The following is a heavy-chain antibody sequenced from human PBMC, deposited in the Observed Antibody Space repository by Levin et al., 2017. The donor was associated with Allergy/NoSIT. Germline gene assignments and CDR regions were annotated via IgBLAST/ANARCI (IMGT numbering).Heavy chain of an antibody. V-gene: IGHV3-9*01. CDR2: ISWNRGSI. D-gene: IGHD2-21*02. CDR1: GFTFDDYA. CDR3: AISRVVTAPFDY. Sequence: SGGSLRLSCAASGFTFDDYAMHWVRQAPGKGLEWVSGISWNRGSIGFADSVKGRFTISRDNAKNSLYLQMNSLRAEDTALYYCAISRVVTAPFDYWGQGTLVTVSS. J-gene: IGHJ4*02.